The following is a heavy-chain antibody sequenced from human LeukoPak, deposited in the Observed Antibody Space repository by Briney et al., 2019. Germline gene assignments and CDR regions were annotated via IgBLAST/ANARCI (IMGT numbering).Heavy chain of an antibody. Sequence: GESLKIPCKGSGYSFTSYWIGWVRQMPGKGLEWMGIIYPGDSDTRYSPSFQGQVTISADKSISTAYLQWSSLKAPDTAMYYCARLYYGSGSLYYFDYWGQGTLVTVSS. D-gene: IGHD3-10*01. V-gene: IGHV5-51*01. CDR1: GYSFTSYW. CDR3: ARLYYGSGSLYYFDY. CDR2: IYPGDSDT. J-gene: IGHJ4*02.